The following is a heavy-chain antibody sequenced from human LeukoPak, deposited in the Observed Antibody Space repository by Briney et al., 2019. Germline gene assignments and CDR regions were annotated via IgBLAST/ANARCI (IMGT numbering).Heavy chain of an antibody. Sequence: SETLSLTCTVSGGSISGYYWSWIRQPPGKGLEWIGEINHSGSTNYNPSLKSRVTISVDTSKNQFSLNLSSVTAADTAVYYCARLRYYGSGSYPMTGNWFDPWGQGTLVTVSS. J-gene: IGHJ5*02. D-gene: IGHD3-10*01. CDR1: GGSISGYY. V-gene: IGHV4-34*01. CDR3: ARLRYYGSGSYPMTGNWFDP. CDR2: INHSGST.